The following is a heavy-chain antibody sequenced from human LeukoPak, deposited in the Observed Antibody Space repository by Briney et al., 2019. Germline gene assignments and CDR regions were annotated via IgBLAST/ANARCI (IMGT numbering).Heavy chain of an antibody. Sequence: GASVKVSCKASGYTFTNYGISWVRQAPGQGLEWMGWISAYNGNTNYAQKLQGRVTMTTDTSTSTAYMELRSLRSDDTAVYYCARPVYCSSTSCYQFQHWGQGTLVTVSS. CDR3: ARPVYCSSTSCYQFQH. J-gene: IGHJ1*01. V-gene: IGHV1-18*01. CDR1: GYTFTNYG. CDR2: ISAYNGNT. D-gene: IGHD2-2*01.